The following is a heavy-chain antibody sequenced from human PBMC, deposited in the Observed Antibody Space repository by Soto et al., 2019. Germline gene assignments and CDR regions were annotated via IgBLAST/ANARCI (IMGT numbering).Heavy chain of an antibody. CDR1: GGSVSSGSYY. CDR3: ARGIEGWYQGRYYYGMDV. V-gene: IGHV4-61*01. CDR2: IYYSGST. D-gene: IGHD6-19*01. Sequence: QVQLQESGPGLVKPSETLSLTCTVSGGSVSSGSYYWSWIRQPPGKGLEWIGYIYYSGSTNYNPPLKTLVTISVDTSKDQFSLKLRSVTAADTAVYYCARGIEGWYQGRYYYGMDVWGQGTTVTVSS. J-gene: IGHJ6*02.